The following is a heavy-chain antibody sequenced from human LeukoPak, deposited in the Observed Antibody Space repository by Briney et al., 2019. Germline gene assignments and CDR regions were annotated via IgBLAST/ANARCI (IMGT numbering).Heavy chain of an antibody. CDR1: GFTVSSNY. J-gene: IGHJ4*02. D-gene: IGHD2-2*01. Sequence: PGGSLRLSCAASGFTVSSNYMSWVRQAPGKGLEWVSVIYSGGSTYYADSVKGRFTISRDNSKNTLYLQMNSLRAEDTAVYYCAKDGEYQLLRGFDYWGQGTLVTVSS. CDR3: AKDGEYQLLRGFDY. V-gene: IGHV3-53*05. CDR2: IYSGGST.